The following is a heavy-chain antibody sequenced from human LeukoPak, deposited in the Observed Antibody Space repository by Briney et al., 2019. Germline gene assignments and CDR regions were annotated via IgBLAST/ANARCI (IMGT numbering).Heavy chain of an antibody. Sequence: GESLKISCKGSGYSFTSYWIGWVRQMPGKGLEWMGIIYPGDSDTRYSPSFQGQVTISADKSISTAYLQWSSLKASDTAMYYCARQVGQQLVPRFFDYWGQGTLVTVSS. CDR2: IYPGDSDT. CDR3: ARQVGQQLVPRFFDY. J-gene: IGHJ4*02. CDR1: GYSFTSYW. D-gene: IGHD6-13*01. V-gene: IGHV5-51*01.